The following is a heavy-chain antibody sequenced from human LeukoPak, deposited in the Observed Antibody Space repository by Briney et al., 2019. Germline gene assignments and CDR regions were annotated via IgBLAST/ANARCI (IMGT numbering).Heavy chain of an antibody. CDR3: ARVFGGYDGALAY. CDR1: GGSISSSSYY. D-gene: IGHD5-12*01. V-gene: IGHV4-39*07. J-gene: IGHJ4*02. Sequence: SETLSLTCTVSGGSISSSSYYWGWIRQPPGKGLEWIGSIYYSGSTTNYNPSLKSRVTMSVDKSKNQFSLKLTSVTAADTAVYYCARVFGGYDGALAYWGQGTLVTVSS. CDR2: IYYSGSTT.